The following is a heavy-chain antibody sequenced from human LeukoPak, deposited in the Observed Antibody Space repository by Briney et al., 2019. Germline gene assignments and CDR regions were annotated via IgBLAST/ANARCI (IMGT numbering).Heavy chain of an antibody. Sequence: PSETLSLTCAVYGGSFSGYYWSWIRQPPGKGLEWIGEINHSGSTNYNPSLKSRVTISVDTSKNQFSLKLSSVTAADTAEYYCARGPPHIVVVPAAQGYFQHWGQGTLVTVSS. CDR1: GGSFSGYY. CDR2: INHSGST. CDR3: ARGPPHIVVVPAAQGYFQH. V-gene: IGHV4-34*01. J-gene: IGHJ1*01. D-gene: IGHD2-2*01.